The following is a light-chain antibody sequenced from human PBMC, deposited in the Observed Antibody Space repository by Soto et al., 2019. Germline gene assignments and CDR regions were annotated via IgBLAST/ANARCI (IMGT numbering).Light chain of an antibody. J-gene: IGLJ2*01. Sequence: QSALTQPASVSGSPGQSITISCSGTSSDVGGYNYVSWYQQHPGKAPKLMIYEVINRPSGVSSRFSGSKSGNTASLTISGLQAEDEADYYCSSYTSTSTRIFGGGTKVTVL. CDR1: SSDVGGYNY. CDR3: SSYTSTSTRI. CDR2: EVI. V-gene: IGLV2-14*03.